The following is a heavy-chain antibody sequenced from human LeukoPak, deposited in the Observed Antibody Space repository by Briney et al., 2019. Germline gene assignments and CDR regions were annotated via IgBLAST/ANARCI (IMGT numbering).Heavy chain of an antibody. CDR1: GFTFDDYA. CDR2: ISWNSGSI. J-gene: IGHJ4*02. D-gene: IGHD3-10*01. Sequence: GGSLRLSCAASGFTFDDYAMHWARQAPGKGLEWVSGISWNSGSIGYADSVKGRFTISRDNAKNSLYLQMNSLRAEDMALYYCAKVGGSGSYYEYYFDYWGQGTLVTVSS. V-gene: IGHV3-9*03. CDR3: AKVGGSGSYYEYYFDY.